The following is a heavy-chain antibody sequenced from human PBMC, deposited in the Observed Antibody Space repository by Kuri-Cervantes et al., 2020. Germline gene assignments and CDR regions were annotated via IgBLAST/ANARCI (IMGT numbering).Heavy chain of an antibody. J-gene: IGHJ4*02. CDR1: GFTFSSYG. V-gene: IGHV3-30*18. CDR3: AKEPHYYNLFDY. CDR2: ISYDGSNK. D-gene: IGHD3-10*01. Sequence: GESLKISCAASGFTFSSYGMHWVRQAPGKGLEWVAVISYDGSNKYYADSVKGRFTISRDNSRNTLYLQMNSLRAEDTAVYYCAKEPHYYNLFDYWGQGTLVTVSS.